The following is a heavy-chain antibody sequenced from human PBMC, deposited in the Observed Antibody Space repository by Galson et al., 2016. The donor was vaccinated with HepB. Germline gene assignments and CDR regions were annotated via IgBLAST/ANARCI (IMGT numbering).Heavy chain of an antibody. J-gene: IGHJ3*02. Sequence: SLRLSCAASGFTFSRSWMYWVHQAPGKGLVWVSRINSDGSHTNYADSVKGRFTISRDNDKNTLYLQTKSLRAEDTAVYYCAREGRYFDWFDAFDIWGQGTMVTVSS. CDR3: AREGRYFDWFDAFDI. V-gene: IGHV3-74*01. CDR2: INSDGSHT. CDR1: GFTFSRSW. D-gene: IGHD3-9*01.